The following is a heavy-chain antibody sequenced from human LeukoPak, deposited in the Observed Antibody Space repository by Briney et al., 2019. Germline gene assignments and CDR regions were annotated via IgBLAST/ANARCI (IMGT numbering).Heavy chain of an antibody. Sequence: GGSLRLSCAASGFTFDDFAMGWVRQVPGKGLEWISGIIWNGGSTGYADSVKGRFTTSRDNAKNSLYLQMNSLRAEDTALYYCARIKTVIFYLDAFDFWGQGTMVTVSS. CDR1: GFTFDDFA. CDR3: ARIKTVIFYLDAFDF. J-gene: IGHJ3*01. D-gene: IGHD3/OR15-3a*01. V-gene: IGHV3-20*04. CDR2: IIWNGGST.